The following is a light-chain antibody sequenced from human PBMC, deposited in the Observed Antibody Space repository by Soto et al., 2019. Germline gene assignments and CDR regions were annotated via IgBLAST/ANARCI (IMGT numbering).Light chain of an antibody. CDR3: QPANTFPPT. Sequence: DIQMTQSPSSVSASVGDRVNITCRASQGVSSWLAWYLQKPGKAPKFLIYAASTLESGVPSRFSGYGYGTEFTLIISNLQPEDFGTYYCQPANTFPPTFGGGTKVEI. V-gene: IGKV1-12*01. CDR1: QGVSSW. CDR2: AAS. J-gene: IGKJ4*01.